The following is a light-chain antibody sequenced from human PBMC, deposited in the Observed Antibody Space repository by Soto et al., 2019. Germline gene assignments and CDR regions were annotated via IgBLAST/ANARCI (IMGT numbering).Light chain of an antibody. J-gene: IGKJ5*01. V-gene: IGKV1-5*01. CDR2: DAS. Sequence: DIQMTQSPSTLSASVGDRVTITCRASESIRRRFAWYQQKPGKAPKVLIYDASSMESGVPSRFSGSGSGTEFTLTISSLQPDDFATYYCQQRSNWPPTFGQGTRLEI. CDR1: ESIRRR. CDR3: QQRSNWPPT.